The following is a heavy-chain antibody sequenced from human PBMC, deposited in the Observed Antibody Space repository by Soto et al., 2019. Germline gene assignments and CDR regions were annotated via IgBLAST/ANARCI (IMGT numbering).Heavy chain of an antibody. J-gene: IGHJ6*03. CDR1: GDSVSSNSAA. V-gene: IGHV6-1*01. D-gene: IGHD2-2*01. Sequence: SQTLSLTCAISGDSVSSNSAAWNWIRQSPSRGLEWLGRTYYRSKWYNDYAVSVKSRITINPDTSKNQFSLQLNSVTPEDTAVYYCARDRDCSSTSCYDYYYYMDVWGKGTTGTGSS. CDR2: TYYRSKWYN. CDR3: ARDRDCSSTSCYDYYYYMDV.